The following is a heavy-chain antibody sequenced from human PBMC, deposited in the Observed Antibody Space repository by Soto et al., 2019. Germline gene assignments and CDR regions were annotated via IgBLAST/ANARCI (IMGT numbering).Heavy chain of an antibody. D-gene: IGHD3-10*01. J-gene: IGHJ3*02. CDR1: GFTVSSNY. Sequence: GGSLRLSCAASGFTVSSNYMSWVRQAPGKGLEWVSVIYSGGSTYYADSVKGRFTISRHNSKNTLYLQMNSLRAEDTAVYYCASSYGSTPIDAFDIWGQGTMVTVSS. CDR2: IYSGGST. CDR3: ASSYGSTPIDAFDI. V-gene: IGHV3-53*04.